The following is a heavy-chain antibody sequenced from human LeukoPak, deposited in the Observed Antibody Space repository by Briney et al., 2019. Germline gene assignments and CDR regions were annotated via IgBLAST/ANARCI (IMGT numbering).Heavy chain of an antibody. CDR1: GFTFSNSW. CDR3: ARDSGWYPVDY. J-gene: IGHJ4*02. V-gene: IGHV3-7*01. Sequence: GGSLRLSCAASGFTFSNSWMTWIRQAPGKGLEWVANIKEDGSEKNYVDSVRGRFTISRDNAKNSLYLQMNSLRAEDTAVYYCARDSGWYPVDYWVQGTLVTVSS. D-gene: IGHD6-19*01. CDR2: IKEDGSEK.